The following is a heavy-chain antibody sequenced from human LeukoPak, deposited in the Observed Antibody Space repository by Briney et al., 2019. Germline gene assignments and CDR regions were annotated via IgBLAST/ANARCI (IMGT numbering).Heavy chain of an antibody. Sequence: GGSLRLSCTASGFTFSSNWMHWVRQTPGKGLVWVSRINADGSDTSYADSVRGRFTISRDNAKNTLFLQMNSLTAEDTAVYYCARVDYGDYVAAVDIWGHGTMVTVSS. V-gene: IGHV3-74*01. CDR2: INADGSDT. CDR3: ARVDYGDYVAAVDI. D-gene: IGHD4-17*01. CDR1: GFTFSSNW. J-gene: IGHJ3*02.